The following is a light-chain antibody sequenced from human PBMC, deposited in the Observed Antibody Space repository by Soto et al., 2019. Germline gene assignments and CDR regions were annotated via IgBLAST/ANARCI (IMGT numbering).Light chain of an antibody. CDR2: SNN. CDR3: AAWDDSLRGL. CDR1: SSNIGSNT. Sequence: QSVLTQPPSASGAPGQRVTISCSGSSSNIGSNTVNWYQHLPGAAPKLLIYSNNQRPSGVPDRFSGSKSGTSASLAISGLQSEDEADYYCAAWDDSLRGLFGGGTKVTVL. V-gene: IGLV1-44*01. J-gene: IGLJ2*01.